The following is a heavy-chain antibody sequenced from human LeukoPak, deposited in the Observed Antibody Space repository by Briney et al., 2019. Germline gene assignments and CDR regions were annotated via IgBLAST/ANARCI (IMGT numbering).Heavy chain of an antibody. CDR2: INPRGGST. D-gene: IGHD5-18*01. Sequence: ASVKVSCKASGYSFTNYYMHWVRQAPGQGLEWMGIINPRGGSTTYAQKFQGRVTMTRDTSTSTVYMELSSLRSDDTAVYYCARFGGYSYEDWGQGTLVTASS. CDR3: ARFGGYSYED. J-gene: IGHJ4*02. V-gene: IGHV1-46*01. CDR1: GYSFTNYY.